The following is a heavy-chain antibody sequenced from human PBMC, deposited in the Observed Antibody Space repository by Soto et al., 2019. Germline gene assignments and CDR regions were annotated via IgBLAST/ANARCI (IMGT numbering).Heavy chain of an antibody. CDR3: ARINCSGGSCYGWDYYYGMAV. CDR1: GYTFTSYG. D-gene: IGHD2-15*01. J-gene: IGHJ6*02. Sequence: ASVKVSCKASGYTFTSYGISWVRQAPGQGLEWMGWISAYNGNTNYAQKLQGRVTMTTDTSTSTAYMELRSLRSDDTAVYYCARINCSGGSCYGWDYYYGMAVWGQGTTVTVSS. CDR2: ISAYNGNT. V-gene: IGHV1-18*01.